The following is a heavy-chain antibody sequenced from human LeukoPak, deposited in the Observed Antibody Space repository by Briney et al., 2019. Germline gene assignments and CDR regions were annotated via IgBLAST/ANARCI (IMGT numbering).Heavy chain of an antibody. D-gene: IGHD2-2*01. V-gene: IGHV1-69*13. CDR2: IIPIFGTA. Sequence: SVKVSCKAPGGTFSSYAISWVRQAPGQGLEWMGGIIPIFGTANYAQKFQGRVTITADESTSTAYMELSSLRSEDTAVYYCAHITPNQLLHDYWGQGTLVTVSS. CDR3: AHITPNQLLHDY. CDR1: GGTFSSYA. J-gene: IGHJ4*02.